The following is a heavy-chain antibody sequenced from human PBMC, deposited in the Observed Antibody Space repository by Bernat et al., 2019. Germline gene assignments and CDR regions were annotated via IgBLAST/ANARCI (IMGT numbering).Heavy chain of an antibody. CDR3: SRAPYSNSWYYMDV. D-gene: IGHD6-13*01. J-gene: IGHJ6*03. CDR2: IRGKTHGATT. Sequence: LVESGGGVVQPGRSLRLSCAASGFTFSSYGMHWVRQAPGKGLEWVGFIRGKTHGATTEFAASVKGRFTISRDDSKSIAYLQMNSLKTEDTALYYCSRAPYSNSWYYMDVWGKGTTVTVSS. V-gene: IGHV3-49*04. CDR1: GFTFSSYG.